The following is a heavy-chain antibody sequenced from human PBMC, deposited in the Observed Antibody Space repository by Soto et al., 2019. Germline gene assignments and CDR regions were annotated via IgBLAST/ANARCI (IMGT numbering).Heavy chain of an antibody. CDR3: TRHVTTGSVHFDL. CDR2: VNPGGGNT. V-gene: IGHV1-46*03. J-gene: IGHJ4*02. CDR1: GYSFIDYY. Sequence: QVQLVQSGADMKKPGASVKISCKASGYSFIDYYVHWVRQAPGQGPEWMGIVNPGGGNTFYSQKFQGRVTMTRDTSTSTVYMELSSLRFEDTAVYYCTRHVTTGSVHFDLWGQGTLVTVSS. D-gene: IGHD1-1*01.